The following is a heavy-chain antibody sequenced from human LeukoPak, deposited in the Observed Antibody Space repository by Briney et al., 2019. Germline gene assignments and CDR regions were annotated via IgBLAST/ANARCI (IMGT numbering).Heavy chain of an antibody. CDR1: GLTFSTYA. CDR2: IRGGGGST. V-gene: IGHV3-23*01. CDR3: ARDPNGDYIGAFDI. J-gene: IGHJ3*02. Sequence: PGGSLRLSCAASGLTFSTYAMTWVRQAPGQGLEWVSSIRGGGGSTFYADSVKGRFTISRDNTRNTLYLQMNSLRTEDTALYYCARDPNGDYIGAFDIWGQGIMVTVSS. D-gene: IGHD2-8*01.